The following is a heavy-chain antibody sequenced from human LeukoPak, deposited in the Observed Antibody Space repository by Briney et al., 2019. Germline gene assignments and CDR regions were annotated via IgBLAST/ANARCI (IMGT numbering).Heavy chain of an antibody. V-gene: IGHV1-69*05. Sequence: ASVKVSCKASGGTFSSYAISWVRQAPGQGLEWMGGIIPIFGTANHAQKFQGRVTITTDESTSTAYMELSSLRSEDTAVYYCARDGKTPTYDFWSGFPAFDIWGQGTMVTVSS. D-gene: IGHD3-3*01. CDR2: IIPIFGTA. CDR3: ARDGKTPTYDFWSGFPAFDI. J-gene: IGHJ3*02. CDR1: GGTFSSYA.